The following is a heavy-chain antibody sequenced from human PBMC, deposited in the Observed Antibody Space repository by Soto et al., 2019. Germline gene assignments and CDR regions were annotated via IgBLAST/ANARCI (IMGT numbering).Heavy chain of an antibody. V-gene: IGHV3-21*01. D-gene: IGHD2-21*02. CDR3: ARDLAYCGGDCYSYYFDY. J-gene: IGHJ4*02. CDR2: ISSSSSYI. Sequence: GGSLRLSCAASGFTFSSYSMNWVRQAPGKGLEWVSSISSSSSYIYYADSVKGRFTISRGNAKNSLYLQMNSLRAEDTAVYYCARDLAYCGGDCYSYYFDYWGQGTLVTVSS. CDR1: GFTFSSYS.